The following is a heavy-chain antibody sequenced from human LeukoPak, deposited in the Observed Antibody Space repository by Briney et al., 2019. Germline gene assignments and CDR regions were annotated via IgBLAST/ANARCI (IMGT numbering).Heavy chain of an antibody. Sequence: SGTLSLTCTVSGGSISSGDYYWSWIRQPPGKGLEWIGYIYYSGSTYYNPSLKSRVTISVDTSKNQFSLKLSSVTAADTAVYYCARYHYYSNWFDPWGQGTLVTVSS. CDR2: IYYSGST. V-gene: IGHV4-30-4*01. J-gene: IGHJ5*02. CDR1: GGSISSGDYY. CDR3: ARYHYYSNWFDP. D-gene: IGHD4-11*01.